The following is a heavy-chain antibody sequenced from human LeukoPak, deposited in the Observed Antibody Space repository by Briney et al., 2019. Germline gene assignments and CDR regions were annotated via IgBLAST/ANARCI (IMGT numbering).Heavy chain of an antibody. Sequence: SVKVSCKASGGTFSSYAISWVRQAPGQGLEWMGRIIPILGIANYAQKFQGRVTITADKSTSTAYMELSSLRSEDTAVYYCARDQYGGNGAYHYYGMDVWGQGTTVTVSS. CDR1: GGTFSSYA. V-gene: IGHV1-69*04. J-gene: IGHJ6*02. CDR2: IIPILGIA. CDR3: ARDQYGGNGAYHYYGMDV. D-gene: IGHD4-23*01.